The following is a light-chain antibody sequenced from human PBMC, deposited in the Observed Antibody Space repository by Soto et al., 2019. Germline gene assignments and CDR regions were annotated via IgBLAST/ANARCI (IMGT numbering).Light chain of an antibody. V-gene: IGLV2-11*01. CDR1: SSDVGGYNY. Sequence: QSALTQPRSVSGSPGQSVTISCTGTSSDVGGYNYVSWYQQHPDKAPKLMISDVSKRPSGVPDRFSGSKSGNTASLTISGLQAEDEADYYCCSYAGTYSYVFGTGTKVT. CDR3: CSYAGTYSYV. CDR2: DVS. J-gene: IGLJ1*01.